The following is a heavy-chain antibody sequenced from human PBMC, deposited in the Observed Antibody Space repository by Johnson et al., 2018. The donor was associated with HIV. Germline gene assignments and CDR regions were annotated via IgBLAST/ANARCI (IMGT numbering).Heavy chain of an antibody. CDR3: ARGRKDIGAADGLDNDAFDM. Sequence: VQLVESGGGVVQPGGSLRLSCAASGFTFSSYGMHWVRQAPGKGLERVAFIRYDGSNKYYADSVKGRLTISRDHSKNTLDLQMDSLRPDDTALYYCARGRKDIGAADGLDNDAFDMWGQGTLVTISS. CDR2: IRYDGSNK. J-gene: IGHJ3*02. CDR1: GFTFSSYG. V-gene: IGHV3-30*02. D-gene: IGHD6-13*01.